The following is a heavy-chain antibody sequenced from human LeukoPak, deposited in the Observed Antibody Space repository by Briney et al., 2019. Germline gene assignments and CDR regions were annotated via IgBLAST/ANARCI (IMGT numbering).Heavy chain of an antibody. CDR2: IRYDGSNK. Sequence: AGSLTLSCAASAFIFNTFVMDWVRQAPGKVREWLAFIRYDGSNKTYTDSVKGRFTISRDNTKNTLYLQMNSIIAKDTAVYYXXXDGGSDPDSFDIWGQRTMVTVSS. V-gene: IGHV3-30*02. J-gene: IGHJ3*02. D-gene: IGHD2-15*01. CDR3: XXDGGSDPDSFDI. CDR1: AFIFNTFV.